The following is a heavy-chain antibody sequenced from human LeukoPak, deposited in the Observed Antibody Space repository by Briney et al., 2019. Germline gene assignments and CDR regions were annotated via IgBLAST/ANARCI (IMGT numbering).Heavy chain of an antibody. CDR1: GGSFSSGDYS. Sequence: SETLSLTCTVSGGSFSSGDYSWSWIRQRPGKGLEWIGYINYSGNTYYNPSLKSRVTISVDTSKNQFSLKLSSVTAVDTAVYYCARDNPKPLHLTTYVDYYYYGMDVWGQGTTVTVSS. CDR2: INYSGNT. CDR3: ARDNPKPLHLTTYVDYYYYGMDV. J-gene: IGHJ6*02. V-gene: IGHV4-31*03. D-gene: IGHD2-15*01.